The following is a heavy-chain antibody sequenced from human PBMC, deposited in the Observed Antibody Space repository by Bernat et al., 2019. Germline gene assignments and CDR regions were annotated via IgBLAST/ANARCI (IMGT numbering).Heavy chain of an antibody. CDR2: INPNSGGT. CDR3: ARERSAIFGVVALSRNNWFDP. J-gene: IGHJ5*02. Sequence: QVQLVQSGAEVKKPGASVKVSCKASGYTFTGDYMHWVRQAPGQGLEWMGWINPNSGGTNYAQKFQGWVTMTRDTSISTAYMELSRLRSDDTAVYYCARERSAIFGVVALSRNNWFDPWGQGTLVTVSS. V-gene: IGHV1-2*04. D-gene: IGHD3-3*01. CDR1: GYTFTGDY.